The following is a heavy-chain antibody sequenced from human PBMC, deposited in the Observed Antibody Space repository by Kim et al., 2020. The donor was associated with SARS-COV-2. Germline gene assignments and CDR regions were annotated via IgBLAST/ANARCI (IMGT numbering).Heavy chain of an antibody. D-gene: IGHD3-9*01. CDR2: IYYSGST. CDR3: ARGGYYDILTGYQTLFDY. CDR1: GGSISSYY. J-gene: IGHJ4*02. V-gene: IGHV4-59*01. Sequence: SETLSLTCTVSGGSISSYYWSWIRQPPGKGLEWIGYIYYSGSTNYNPSLKSRVTISVDTSKNQFSLKLSSVTAADTAVYYCARGGYYDILTGYQTLFDYWGQGTLVTVSS.